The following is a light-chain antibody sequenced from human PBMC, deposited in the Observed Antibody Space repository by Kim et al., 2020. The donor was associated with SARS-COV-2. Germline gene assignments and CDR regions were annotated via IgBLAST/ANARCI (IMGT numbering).Light chain of an antibody. CDR3: SAWDSSLTTWV. CDR1: INNVGDQG. V-gene: IGLV10-54*01. Sequence: QAGLTQPPSVSKDLRQTATLTCTGNINNVGDQGAAWLQQHQGHPPKLLSYRNNNRPSGISERLSASRSGNTASPTITGLQPEDEADYYCSAWDSSLTTWVLGGGTQLTVL. CDR2: RNN. J-gene: IGLJ3*02.